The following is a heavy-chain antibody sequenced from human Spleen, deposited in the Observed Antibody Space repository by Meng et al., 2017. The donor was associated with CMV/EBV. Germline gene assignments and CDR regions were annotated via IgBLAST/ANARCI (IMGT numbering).Heavy chain of an antibody. V-gene: IGHV1-46*01. CDR3: AREGVEYCTITGCYVLGWFDP. Sequence: ASVKVSCKASGYTFTSYYMHWVRQATGQGLEWMGIINPSGGSTSYAQKFQGRVTMTRDTSTSTVYMELSSLRSEDTAVYYCAREGVEYCTITGCYVLGWFDPWGQGTLVTVSS. D-gene: IGHD2-2*01. J-gene: IGHJ5*02. CDR1: GYTFTSYY. CDR2: INPSGGST.